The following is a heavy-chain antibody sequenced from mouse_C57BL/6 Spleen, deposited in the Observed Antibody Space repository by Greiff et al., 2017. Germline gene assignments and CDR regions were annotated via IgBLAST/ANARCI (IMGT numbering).Heavy chain of an antibody. CDR3: ARELYSNYPSFAY. CDR2: IYPGSGST. V-gene: IGHV1-55*01. D-gene: IGHD2-5*01. J-gene: IGHJ3*01. CDR1: VYTFTSYW. Sequence: QVQLQQPGAELVKPGASVKMSCKASVYTFTSYWITWVKQRPGQGLEWIGDIYPGSGSTNYNEKFKSKATLTVDTSSSTAYMQLSSLTSEDSAVYYCARELYSNYPSFAYWGQGTLVTVSA.